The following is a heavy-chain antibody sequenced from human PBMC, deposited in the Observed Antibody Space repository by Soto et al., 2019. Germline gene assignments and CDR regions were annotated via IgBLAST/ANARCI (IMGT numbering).Heavy chain of an antibody. J-gene: IGHJ5*02. D-gene: IGHD3-16*02. V-gene: IGHV4-39*01. Sequence: PSETLSLTCTVSGGSISSSSYYWGWIRQPPGKGLEWIGSIYYSGSTYYNPSLKSRVTISVDTSKNQFSLKLGSVTAADTAVYYCASFWGSMITFGGVIVPFDPWGQGTLVTVSS. CDR1: GGSISSSSYY. CDR3: ASFWGSMITFGGVIVPFDP. CDR2: IYYSGST.